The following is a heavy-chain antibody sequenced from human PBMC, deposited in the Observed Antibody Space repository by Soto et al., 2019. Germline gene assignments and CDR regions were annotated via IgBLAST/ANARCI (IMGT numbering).Heavy chain of an antibody. CDR2: ISAYNGNT. CDR1: GYTFTSYG. V-gene: IGHV1-18*01. D-gene: IGHD3-10*01. CDR3: ARVKWFGESNDDYYGMDV. J-gene: IGHJ6*02. Sequence: QVQLVQSGAEVKKPGASVKVSCKASGYTFTSYGISWVRQAPGQGLEWMGWISAYNGNTNYAQKLQGRVTMTTDTSTRTAYMELRSLRSDDTAVYYCARVKWFGESNDDYYGMDVWGQGTTVTVSS.